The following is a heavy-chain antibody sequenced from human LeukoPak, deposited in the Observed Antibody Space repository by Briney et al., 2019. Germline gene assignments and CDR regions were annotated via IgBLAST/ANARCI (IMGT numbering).Heavy chain of an antibody. Sequence: PGGCLRLSSADPGVSLCTSAMSWVSEAPGKGGGWGSGISGSGGSTYYAGSVKGRFTISRDTSKNTLYLEMNSLGAEDTALYYCAKSKGSSWYGVDNWGQGTLVTVSS. D-gene: IGHD6-13*01. J-gene: IGHJ4*02. V-gene: IGHV3-23*01. CDR1: GVSLCTSA. CDR2: ISGSGGST. CDR3: AKSKGSSWYGVDN.